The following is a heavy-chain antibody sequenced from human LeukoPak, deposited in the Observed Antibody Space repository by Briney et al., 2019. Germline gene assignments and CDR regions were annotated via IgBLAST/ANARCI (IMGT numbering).Heavy chain of an antibody. D-gene: IGHD3-10*01. CDR2: ISAYNGNT. J-gene: IGHJ4*02. CDR3: ARTWFGELLGYVFDY. V-gene: IGHV1-18*04. Sequence: ASVKVSRKASGYTFTSYGISWVGQAPGQGLEWMGWISAYNGNTNYAQKLQGRVTMTTDTSTSTAYMELRSLRSDDTAVYYCARTWFGELLGYVFDYWGQGTLVTVSS. CDR1: GYTFTSYG.